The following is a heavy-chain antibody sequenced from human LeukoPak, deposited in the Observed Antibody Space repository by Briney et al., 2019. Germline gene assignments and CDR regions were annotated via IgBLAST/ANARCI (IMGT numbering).Heavy chain of an antibody. CDR3: AAEGDSSGHAGAFDI. J-gene: IGHJ3*02. Sequence: PGGSLRLSCAASGFTFRSYAMSWVRQAPGKGLEWVSGISVSGSTYYADSVKGRFTISRDNSKNTLYLQMDSLRTADLALYFCAAEGDSSGHAGAFDIWGQGTMVTVSS. V-gene: IGHV3-23*01. D-gene: IGHD3-22*01. CDR1: GFTFRSYA. CDR2: ISVSGST.